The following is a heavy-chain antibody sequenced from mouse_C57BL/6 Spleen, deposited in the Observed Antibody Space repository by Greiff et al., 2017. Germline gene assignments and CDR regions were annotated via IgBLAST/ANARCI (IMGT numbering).Heavy chain of an antibody. CDR2: ISSGGSYT. CDR1: GFTFSSYG. Sequence: EVQLVESGGDLVKPGGSLKLSCAASGFTFSSYGMSWVRQTPDKRLAWVATISSGGSYTYYPDSVKGRFTISRDNAKNTLYLQMSSLKSEDTAMYYCARQIDGSFAYWGQGTLVTVSA. J-gene: IGHJ3*01. V-gene: IGHV5-6*01. D-gene: IGHD2-3*01. CDR3: ARQIDGSFAY.